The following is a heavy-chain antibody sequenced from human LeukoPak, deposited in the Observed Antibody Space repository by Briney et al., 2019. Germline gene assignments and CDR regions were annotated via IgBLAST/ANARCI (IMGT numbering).Heavy chain of an antibody. CDR1: GFTFSSSW. D-gene: IGHD3-16*01. CDR3: AKFGRSTSPVG. V-gene: IGHV3-7*01. Sequence: GGSLRLSCAASGFTFSSSWMSWVRRAPAKGLEWVGNIRPDGSEEQYVDSVKGRFTISRDNAQNSLYLQMNSLRAEDTAVYYCAKFGRSTSPVGWGQGTLVTVSS. CDR2: IRPDGSEE. J-gene: IGHJ4*02.